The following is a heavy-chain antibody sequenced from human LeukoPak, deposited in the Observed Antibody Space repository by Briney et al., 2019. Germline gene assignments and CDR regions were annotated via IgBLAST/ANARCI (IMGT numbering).Heavy chain of an antibody. V-gene: IGHV3-48*04. CDR2: ISSSSSTI. CDR1: GFTFSSYS. Sequence: SGGSLRLSCAASGFTFSSYSMNWVRQAPGKGLEWVSYISSSSSTIYYADSVKGRFTISRDNAKNSLYLQMNSLRAEDTAVYYCARDRGSSFDYWGQGTLVTVSS. CDR3: ARDRGSSFDY. D-gene: IGHD6-13*01. J-gene: IGHJ4*02.